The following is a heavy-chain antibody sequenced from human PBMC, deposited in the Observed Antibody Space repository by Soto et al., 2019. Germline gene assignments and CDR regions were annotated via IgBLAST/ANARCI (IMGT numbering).Heavy chain of an antibody. D-gene: IGHD3-3*01. Sequence: ASVKVSCKASGYTFTSYGFSWVRQAPGQGLEWMGWISAYNGNTNYAQKLQGRVTMTTDTSTSTAYMELRSRRSDDTAVYYCARAGITIFGVVSGPPGYYYGMDVWGQGPTVTVPS. CDR2: ISAYNGNT. CDR3: ARAGITIFGVVSGPPGYYYGMDV. CDR1: GYTFTSYG. J-gene: IGHJ6*02. V-gene: IGHV1-18*01.